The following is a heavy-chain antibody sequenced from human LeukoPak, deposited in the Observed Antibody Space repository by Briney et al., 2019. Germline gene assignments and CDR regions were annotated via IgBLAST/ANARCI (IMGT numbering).Heavy chain of an antibody. J-gene: IGHJ4*02. Sequence: SETLSLTCAVYGGSFSGYYWSWIRQPPGKGLEWIGEINHSGSTNYNPSLKSRVTISLDTSKNQFSLKLTSVTVADTAVYYCARGLDCSGGSCYRYYFDYWGQGTLVTVSS. CDR3: ARGLDCSGGSCYRYYFDY. CDR2: INHSGST. D-gene: IGHD2-15*01. V-gene: IGHV4-34*01. CDR1: GGSFSGYY.